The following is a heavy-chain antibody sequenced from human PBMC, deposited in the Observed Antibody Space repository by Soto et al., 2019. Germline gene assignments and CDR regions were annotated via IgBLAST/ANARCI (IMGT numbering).Heavy chain of an antibody. CDR3: ARGGSGWAEYFQH. CDR2: IYYTGGT. D-gene: IGHD6-25*01. J-gene: IGHJ1*01. V-gene: IGHV4-30-4*08. Sequence: QVQLQESGPGLVEPSQTLSLTCTVSGGSIGSTDSYWSWIRRPPGKGLEWIGYIYYTGGTFYNPSLKSRLTLSLETSSIQLSLTLTSVTATDTGIYYCARGGSGWAEYFQHWGQGTLVAVSS. CDR1: GGSIGSTDSY.